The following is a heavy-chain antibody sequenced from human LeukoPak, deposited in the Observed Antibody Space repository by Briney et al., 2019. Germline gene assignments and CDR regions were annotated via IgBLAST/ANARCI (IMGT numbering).Heavy chain of an antibody. CDR1: GGSISSSSYY. Sequence: PSETLSLTCTVSGGSISSSSYYWGWIRQPPGKGLEWIASIYYSGSTYYNPSLKSRVTISVDTSKNQFSLKLSSVTAADTAVYYCARFSVVPAAIDDAFDIWGQGTMVTVSS. D-gene: IGHD2-2*01. CDR3: ARFSVVPAAIDDAFDI. J-gene: IGHJ3*02. V-gene: IGHV4-39*07. CDR2: IYYSGST.